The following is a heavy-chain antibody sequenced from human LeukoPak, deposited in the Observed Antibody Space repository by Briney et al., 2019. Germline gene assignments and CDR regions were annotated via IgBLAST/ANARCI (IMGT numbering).Heavy chain of an antibody. CDR3: ARYGSGYDFDY. D-gene: IGHD5-12*01. V-gene: IGHV3-11*04. CDR2: ISSSGSTI. J-gene: IGHJ4*02. CDR1: GFTFSNAW. Sequence: GGSLRLSCAASGFTFSNAWMSWVRQAPGKGLEWVSYISSSGSTIYYADSVKGRFTISRDNAKNSLYLQMNSLRAEDTAVYYCARYGSGYDFDYWGQGTLVTVSS.